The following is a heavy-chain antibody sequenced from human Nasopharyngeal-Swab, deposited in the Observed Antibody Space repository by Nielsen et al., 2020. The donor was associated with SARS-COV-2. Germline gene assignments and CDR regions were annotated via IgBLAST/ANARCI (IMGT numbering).Heavy chain of an antibody. V-gene: IGHV3-33*01. J-gene: IGHJ6*02. Sequence: GESLKISCAASGFTFSSYGMHWVRQAPGKGLEWVAVIWYDGSNKYYADSVKGRFTISRDNSKNTLYLQMNSLRAEDTAVYYCARDHPVYGMDVWGQGTTVTVSS. CDR3: ARDHPVYGMDV. CDR2: IWYDGSNK. CDR1: GFTFSSYG.